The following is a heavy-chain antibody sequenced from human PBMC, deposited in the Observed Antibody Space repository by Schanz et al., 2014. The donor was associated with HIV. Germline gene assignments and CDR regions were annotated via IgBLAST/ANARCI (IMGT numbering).Heavy chain of an antibody. CDR3: ARLGPIVVVPGPLAWYFDL. V-gene: IGHV1-2*02. Sequence: QVQLLQSGPEVRKPGASVKVSCKASGYSFSAYYMHWVRQAPGQGPEWMGWINPNSGGSKFAQKFQGRVTLTTDTSINTPYMEMTRLASDVSDVYYCARLGPIVVVPGPLAWYFDLWGRGTLVTVSS. CDR2: INPNSGGS. CDR1: GYSFSAYY. D-gene: IGHD2-2*01. J-gene: IGHJ2*01.